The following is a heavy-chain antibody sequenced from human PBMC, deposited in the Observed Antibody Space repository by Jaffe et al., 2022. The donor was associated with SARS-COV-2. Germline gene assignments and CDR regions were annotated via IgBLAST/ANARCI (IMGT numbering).Heavy chain of an antibody. CDR1: GFTFSTFS. D-gene: IGHD3-3*01. CDR2: ISGGGGTI. V-gene: IGHV3-48*02. CDR3: ARAHLGSGAFYGMDV. J-gene: IGHJ6*02. Sequence: EVQLVESGGGLVQPGGSLRLSCAASGFTFSTFSVNWVRQAPGKALEWVSYISGGGGTIYYADSVKGRFTISRDNAKNSLFLQMTSLRDEDTAMYYCARAHLGSGAFYGMDVWGQGTTVTVSS.